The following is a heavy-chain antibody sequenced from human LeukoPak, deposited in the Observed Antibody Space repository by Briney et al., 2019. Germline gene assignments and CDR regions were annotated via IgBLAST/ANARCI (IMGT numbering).Heavy chain of an antibody. J-gene: IGHJ4*02. D-gene: IGHD3-9*01. CDR3: ARDLNDILTGYYSVASGGPFDY. V-gene: IGHV3-30*03. CDR2: ISYDGSNK. Sequence: GGSLRLSCAASGFTFSSYGMHWVRQAPGKGLEWVAVISYDGSNKYYADSVKGRFTISRDNSKNTLYLQMNSLRAEDTAVYYCARDLNDILTGYYSVASGGPFDYWGQGTLVTVSS. CDR1: GFTFSSYG.